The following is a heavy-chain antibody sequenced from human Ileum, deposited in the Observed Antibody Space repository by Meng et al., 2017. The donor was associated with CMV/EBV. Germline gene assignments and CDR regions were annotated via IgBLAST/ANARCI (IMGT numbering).Heavy chain of an antibody. CDR3: ARSRTPQSSTSCYP. V-gene: IGHV3-21*01. D-gene: IGHD2-2*01. CDR2: ISSSSSYI. Sequence: AYGFTFSSYSMNWVRQAPGKGMEWVSSISSSSSYIYYADSVKGRFTISRDNAKNSLYLQMNSLRAEDTAVYYCARSRTPQSSTSCYPWGQGTLVTVSS. J-gene: IGHJ5*02. CDR1: GFTFSSYS.